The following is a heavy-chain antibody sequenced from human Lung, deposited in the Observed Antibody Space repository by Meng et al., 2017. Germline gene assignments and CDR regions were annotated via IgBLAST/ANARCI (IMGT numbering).Heavy chain of an antibody. CDR3: ARSQQWLDS. CDR2: TNYRSKWYN. J-gene: IGHJ4*02. V-gene: IGHV6-1*01. Sequence: QVHLQQSGPGLGKPSQTLSPTCAISGDIVVSHSAAWNWLRQSTSRGLEWLGRTNYRSKWYNGYAVSVRSRITINPDTSKNQFSLQLNSVTPEDTAVYYCARSQQWLDSWGQGTLVTVSS. CDR1: GDIVVSHSAA. D-gene: IGHD6-19*01.